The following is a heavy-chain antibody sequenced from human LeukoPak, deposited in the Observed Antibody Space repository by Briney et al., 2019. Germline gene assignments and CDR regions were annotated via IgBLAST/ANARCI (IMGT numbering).Heavy chain of an antibody. J-gene: IGHJ4*02. CDR2: IIPIFGTA. D-gene: IGHD4-17*01. CDR3: APLDPYGDYSLDY. V-gene: IGHV1-69*06. CDR1: GGTFSSYA. Sequence: GASVKVSCKASGGTFSSYAISWVRQAPGQGLEWMGGIIPIFGTANYAQKFQGRVTITADKSTSTAYMELSSLRSEDTAVYYCAPLDPYGDYSLDYWGQGTLVTVSS.